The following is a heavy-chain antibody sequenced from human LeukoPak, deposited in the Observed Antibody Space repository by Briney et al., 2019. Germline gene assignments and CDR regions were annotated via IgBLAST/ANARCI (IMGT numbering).Heavy chain of an antibody. D-gene: IGHD4-17*01. CDR2: ISGSDGST. CDR1: GFTFSTYA. J-gene: IGHJ6*02. Sequence: GGSLRLSCAASGFTFSTYAMSWVRQAPGKGLEWVSVISGSDGSTYYADSVKGRFTISRDNSKSTLYLQMNSLRAEDTAVYYCATEKNYGDYNAYGMDVWGQGTTVIVSS. V-gene: IGHV3-23*01. CDR3: ATEKNYGDYNAYGMDV.